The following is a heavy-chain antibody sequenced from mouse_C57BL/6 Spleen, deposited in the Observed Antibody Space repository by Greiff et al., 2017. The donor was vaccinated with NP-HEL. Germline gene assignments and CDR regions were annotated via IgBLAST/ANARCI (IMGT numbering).Heavy chain of an antibody. D-gene: IGHD2-3*01. CDR3: VRRVTKGAGGYYAMDY. Sequence: QVQLQQPGAELVKPGASVKLSCKASGYTFTSYWMHWVKQRPGQGLEWIGMIHPNSGSTNYNEKFKSKATLTVDKSSSTAYMQLSSLTSEDSAVYYCVRRVTKGAGGYYAMDYWGQGTSVTVSS. CDR1: GYTFTSYW. J-gene: IGHJ4*01. CDR2: IHPNSGST. V-gene: IGHV1-64*01.